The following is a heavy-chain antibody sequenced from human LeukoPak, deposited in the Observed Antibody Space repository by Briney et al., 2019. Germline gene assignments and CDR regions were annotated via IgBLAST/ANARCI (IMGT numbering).Heavy chain of an antibody. Sequence: SETLSLTCILAGGSISSSSYYWGWIRQPPGNGLEWSGSIYYSGSIYYNPSLKTRVTISVDTSKNQFSLKLSSVTAADTAVYYCARRYSSGWYRPADAFDIWGQGKMVTVSS. V-gene: IGHV4-39*01. CDR1: GGSISSSSYY. J-gene: IGHJ3*02. D-gene: IGHD6-19*01. CDR2: IYYSGSI. CDR3: ARRYSSGWYRPADAFDI.